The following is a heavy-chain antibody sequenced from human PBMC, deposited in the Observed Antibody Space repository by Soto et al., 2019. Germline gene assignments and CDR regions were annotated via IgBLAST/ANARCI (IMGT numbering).Heavy chain of an antibody. D-gene: IGHD2-8*01. CDR3: AKDLTSYCTHGFCHPSDGGQYYYGMDV. Sequence: QVQLVESGGGVVQPGRSLRLSCAASGFAFNSYGMHWVRQTPGKGLEWLAVISFHGIDQYYADSVKGRFTISRDSSNNTVSLQMSSLRPEDTAVYYCAKDLTSYCTHGFCHPSDGGQYYYGMDVWGQGTTVTVSS. J-gene: IGHJ6*02. CDR1: GFAFNSYG. V-gene: IGHV3-30*18. CDR2: ISFHGIDQ.